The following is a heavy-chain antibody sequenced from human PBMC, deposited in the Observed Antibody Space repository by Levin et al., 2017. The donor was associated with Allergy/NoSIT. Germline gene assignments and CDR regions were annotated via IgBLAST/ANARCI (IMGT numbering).Heavy chain of an antibody. V-gene: IGHV4-59*01. CDR3: ARERGCSGGSCYSGWFDP. CDR1: GGSISSYY. J-gene: IGHJ5*02. CDR2: IYYSGST. Sequence: MPSETLSLTCTVSGGSISSYYWSWIRQPPGKGLEWIGYIYYSGSTNYNPSLKSRVTISVDTSKNQFSLKLSSVTAADTAVYYCARERGCSGGSCYSGWFDPWGQGTLVTVSS. D-gene: IGHD2-15*01.